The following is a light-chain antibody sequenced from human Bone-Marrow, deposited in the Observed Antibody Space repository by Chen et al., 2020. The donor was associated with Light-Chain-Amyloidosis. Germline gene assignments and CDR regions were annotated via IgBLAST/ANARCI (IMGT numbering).Light chain of an antibody. CDR2: DVN. CDR1: SSDVGGYNF. V-gene: IGLV2-14*03. J-gene: IGLJ1*01. Sequence: QSALTQPASVSGSPGQSIIISCTGTSSDVGGYNFVSWYQQHPGKAPKLMTFDVNNRPSGVSNRFSGSKSDNTASLTISGLQPEDEADYYCTSYTSSHTYVFGTGTEVTVL. CDR3: TSYTSSHTYV.